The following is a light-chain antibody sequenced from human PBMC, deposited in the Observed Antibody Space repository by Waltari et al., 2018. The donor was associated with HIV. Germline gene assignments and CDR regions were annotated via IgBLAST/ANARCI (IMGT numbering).Light chain of an antibody. CDR2: DAS. V-gene: IGKV3-11*01. CDR1: QNVDSQ. CDR3: QQRRNWPLT. J-gene: IGKJ5*01. Sequence: EIVLTQSPATLSLSPGERATLSCRASQNVDSQLAWYQQNPGQAPRLLIYDASTRATGIPARFSGSGSETDFTLTISSLEPEDFAVYYCQQRRNWPLTFGQGTRLEIK.